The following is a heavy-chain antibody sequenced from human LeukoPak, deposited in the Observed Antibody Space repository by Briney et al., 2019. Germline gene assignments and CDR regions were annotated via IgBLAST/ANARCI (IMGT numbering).Heavy chain of an antibody. D-gene: IGHD3-22*01. V-gene: IGHV4-34*01. CDR1: GGSFSGYY. J-gene: IGHJ4*02. Sequence: PSETLSLTCAVYGGSFSGYYWSWIRQPPGKGLEWIGEINHSGSTNYNPSLKSRVTISVDTSKNQFSLKLSSVTAADTAVYYCARDPRSTDYYDSSAYYFDYWGQGTLVTVSS. CDR2: INHSGST. CDR3: ARDPRSTDYYDSSAYYFDY.